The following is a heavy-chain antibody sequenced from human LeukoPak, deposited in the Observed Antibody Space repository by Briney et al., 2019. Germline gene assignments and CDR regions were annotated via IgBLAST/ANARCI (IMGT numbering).Heavy chain of an antibody. CDR2: IHTSGGT. J-gene: IGHJ3*01. CDR1: GGSISSYY. CDR3: ARGPHSSSPYAFDV. D-gene: IGHD6-13*01. V-gene: IGHV4-4*07. Sequence: SETLSLTCSVSGGSISSYYWSWIRQPAGKGLECIGRIHTSGGTDYNPSLRSRVTMSVDTSKNQFSLKLTSLTAADTAVYYCARGPHSSSPYAFDVWGQGTTVTVSS.